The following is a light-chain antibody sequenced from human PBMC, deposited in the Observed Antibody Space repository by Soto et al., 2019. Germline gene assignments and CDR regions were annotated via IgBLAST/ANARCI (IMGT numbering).Light chain of an antibody. CDR3: SSYGGTYNV. V-gene: IGLV2-8*01. CDR2: EVS. CDR1: SRDVGAYNY. J-gene: IGLJ1*01. Sequence: QSVLTQPPSASGSPGQSVTISCTGTSRDVGAYNYVSWYQQHPGKAPKLMIYEVSKRPSGVPDRFSGSKSGNTASLTVSGLQTEDEADYYCSSYGGTYNVFGTGTKVTVL.